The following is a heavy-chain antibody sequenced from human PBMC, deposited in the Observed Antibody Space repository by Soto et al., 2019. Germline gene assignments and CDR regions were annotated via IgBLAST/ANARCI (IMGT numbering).Heavy chain of an antibody. J-gene: IGHJ3*02. CDR1: GFSLRTTGVG. Sequence: SGPTLVNPTQAVTLTCIFSGFSLRTTGVGVGWICQPPGKALEWLALLYWDDDNRYNPSLKSRLTLTKDTSKSQVVLTLTNVDPADTATYYCAHNPPQDSGAFDIWGQGTMVTVSS. CDR2: LYWDDDN. D-gene: IGHD6-19*01. V-gene: IGHV2-5*02. CDR3: AHNPPQDSGAFDI.